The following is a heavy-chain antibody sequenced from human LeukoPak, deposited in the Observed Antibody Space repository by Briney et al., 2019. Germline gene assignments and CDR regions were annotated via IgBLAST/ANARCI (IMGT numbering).Heavy chain of an antibody. V-gene: IGHV3-21*01. Sequence: GGSLRLSCATSGFTFSSYSMNTVRQAPGKGLEWVSSISSSTYIYYAGSVKGRFTISRDNAKNSLYLQMNSLRAEDTAVYYCARDFGLGDYWGQGTLVTVSS. CDR1: GFTFSSYS. CDR3: ARDFGLGDY. CDR2: ISSSTYI. D-gene: IGHD3-10*01. J-gene: IGHJ4*02.